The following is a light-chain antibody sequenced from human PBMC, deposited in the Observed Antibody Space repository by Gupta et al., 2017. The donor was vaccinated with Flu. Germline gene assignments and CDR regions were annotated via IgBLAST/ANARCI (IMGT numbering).Light chain of an antibody. J-gene: IGKJ4*01. V-gene: IGKV3-15*01. CDR2: GAS. CDR3: QQQNNGHPAPA. CDR1: QSVSSN. Sequence: EIVMTQSPATLSVSPGERVTLSCRARQSVSSNLDWYWKKPGHAPGLLIYGASTRAKGIGARCSGSGGGSEFNLTISSRQLEDFEVYYCQQQNNGHPAPAFGRGTKVDIK.